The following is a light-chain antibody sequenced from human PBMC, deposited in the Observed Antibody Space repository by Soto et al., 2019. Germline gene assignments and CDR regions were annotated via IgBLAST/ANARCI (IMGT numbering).Light chain of an antibody. Sequence: SYELTQPPSVSVAPGETARISCGGNNVGSRSVHWYQQKPGQAPFLVIYYDSDRPSGISERFSGSNSGNTATLIISSVEAGDEADYYCQLWEATGDQLVFGGGTKLTVL. CDR1: NVGSRS. V-gene: IGLV3-21*01. CDR3: QLWEATGDQLV. CDR2: YDS. J-gene: IGLJ2*01.